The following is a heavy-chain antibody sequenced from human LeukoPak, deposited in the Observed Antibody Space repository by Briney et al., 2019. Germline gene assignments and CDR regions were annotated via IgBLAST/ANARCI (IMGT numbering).Heavy chain of an antibody. D-gene: IGHD1-26*01. CDR1: GIPFDDYS. Sequence: GSPRPSFGAPGIPFDDYSMNRGPPTPGKGLEWVSGIKWKGAGTDYADSVRGRFTISRDNAKNSLYLQMNSLRAEDTALYYCARVRVGATEDYWGQGTLVTVSS. CDR2: IKWKGAGT. CDR3: ARVRVGATEDY. J-gene: IGHJ4*02. V-gene: IGHV3-20*03.